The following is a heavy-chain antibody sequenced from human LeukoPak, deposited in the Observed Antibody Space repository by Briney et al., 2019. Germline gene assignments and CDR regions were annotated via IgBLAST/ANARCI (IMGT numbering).Heavy chain of an antibody. J-gene: IGHJ6*02. CDR3: AKAGHSSSSLTYYYYGMDV. CDR1: GFTFSSYG. D-gene: IGHD6-6*01. CDR2: ISYDGSNK. V-gene: IGHV3-30*18. Sequence: PGGSLRLSCAASGFTFSSYGMHWVRKAPGKGQRWLAVISYDGSNKYYADSVKGRFTISRDNAKNTLYLQMNSLRAEDTAVYYCAKAGHSSSSLTYYYYGMDVWGQGTTVTVSS.